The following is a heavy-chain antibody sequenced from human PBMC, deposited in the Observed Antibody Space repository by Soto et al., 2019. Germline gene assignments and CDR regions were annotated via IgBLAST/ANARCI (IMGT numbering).Heavy chain of an antibody. J-gene: IGHJ4*02. CDR1: GGTFSSYA. D-gene: IGHD6-13*01. Sequence: GASVKVSCKASGGTFSSYAISWVRQAPGQGLEWMGGIIPIFGTANYAQKFQGRATITADESTSTAYMELSSLRSEDTAVYYCAKAPAAAGTYWVDYWGQGTLVTVSS. V-gene: IGHV1-69*13. CDR3: AKAPAAAGTYWVDY. CDR2: IIPIFGTA.